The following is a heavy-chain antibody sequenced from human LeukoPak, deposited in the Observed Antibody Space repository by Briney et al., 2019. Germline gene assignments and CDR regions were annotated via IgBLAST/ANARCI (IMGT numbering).Heavy chain of an antibody. CDR2: IIPIFGTA. V-gene: IGHV1-69*13. J-gene: IGHJ6*02. D-gene: IGHD5-18*01. CDR3: ARDKGYSYGYPHYYYGMDV. CDR1: GGTFSSYA. Sequence: ASVKVSCKASGGTFSSYAISWVRQAPGQGLEWMGGIIPIFGTANYAQKFQGRVTITADESTSTAYMELSSLRSEDTAVYYCARDKGYSYGYPHYYYGMDVWGQGTTVTVSS.